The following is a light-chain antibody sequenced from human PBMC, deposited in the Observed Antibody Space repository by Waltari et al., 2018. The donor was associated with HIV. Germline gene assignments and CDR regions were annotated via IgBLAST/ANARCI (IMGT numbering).Light chain of an antibody. CDR1: ALPRNY. CDR3: YSTDDSGNPLAV. J-gene: IGLJ7*01. V-gene: IGLV3-10*01. CDR2: EDN. Sequence: SYELTQPPSVSVSPGQTARITCSGDALPRNYAFWYQPKSGQAPVLVIYEDNRRPSGIPERFSGSSSGTMATLTISGAQVEDEGDYYCYSTDDSGNPLAVFGGGTQLTVL.